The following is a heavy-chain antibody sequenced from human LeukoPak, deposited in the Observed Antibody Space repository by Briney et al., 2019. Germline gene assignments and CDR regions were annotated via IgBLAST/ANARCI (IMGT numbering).Heavy chain of an antibody. V-gene: IGHV4-39*07. D-gene: IGHD2-2*01. Sequence: SETLSLTCTVSGGSISSSSYYWGWIRQPPGKGLEWIGSIYYSGSTYYNPSLKSRVTISVDTSKNQFSLKLSSVTAADTAVYYCAREVVPAAREVAEYFQHWGQGTLVTVSS. CDR1: GGSISSSSYY. J-gene: IGHJ1*01. CDR2: IYYSGST. CDR3: AREVVPAAREVAEYFQH.